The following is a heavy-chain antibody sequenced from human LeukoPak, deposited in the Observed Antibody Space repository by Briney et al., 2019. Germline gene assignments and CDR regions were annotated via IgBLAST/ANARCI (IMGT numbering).Heavy chain of an antibody. CDR2: IKSDGTST. Sequence: PGGSLRLSCAASGFTFSSYWMHWVRQGPGKGLVWVSRIKSDGTSTNYADSVKGRFTISRDYAKNTLYLQMNSLGVEDTAVYYCVRDHGDYYFDYWGQGTLVTVSS. CDR1: GFTFSSYW. V-gene: IGHV3-74*01. D-gene: IGHD4-17*01. J-gene: IGHJ4*02. CDR3: VRDHGDYYFDY.